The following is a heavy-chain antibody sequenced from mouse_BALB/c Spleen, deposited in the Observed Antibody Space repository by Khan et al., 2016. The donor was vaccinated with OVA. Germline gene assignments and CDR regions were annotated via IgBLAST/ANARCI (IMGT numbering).Heavy chain of an antibody. Sequence: QVQLQQPGAELARPGASVKMSCKASGYTFTSYTIHWIKLRPGQGLEWIGFINPSNGYTNYNQKFKDKATLTADKSSTTVYMQLSSLKSDDSAVYNCVRDGAYHRNDGWFAYWGQGTLVTVSA. J-gene: IGHJ3*01. CDR1: GYTFTSYT. CDR3: VRDGAYHRNDGWFAY. CDR2: INPSNGYT. V-gene: IGHV1-4*01. D-gene: IGHD2-14*01.